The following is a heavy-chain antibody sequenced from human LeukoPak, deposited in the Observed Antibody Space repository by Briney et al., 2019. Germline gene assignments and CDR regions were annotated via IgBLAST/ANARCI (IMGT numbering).Heavy chain of an antibody. CDR1: GFTFDDYN. CDR2: ITWNGDST. Sequence: GGSLRLSCAAAGFTFDDYNMHWVRQVPGKGLEWVSLITWNGDSTYYADSVEGRFTISRDNSKNALYLQMSSLRTEDTALYYCAKDKWLRGYYYYMDVWGKGTTVTVSS. J-gene: IGHJ6*03. V-gene: IGHV3-43*01. D-gene: IGHD5-12*01. CDR3: AKDKWLRGYYYYMDV.